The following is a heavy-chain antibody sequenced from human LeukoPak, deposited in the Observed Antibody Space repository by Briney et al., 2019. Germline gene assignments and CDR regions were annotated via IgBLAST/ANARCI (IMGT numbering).Heavy chain of an antibody. Sequence: SETLSLTCTVSGGSISSYYWSWTRQPPGKGLEWIGYIYYSGSTNYNPSLKSRVTISVDTSKNQFSLKLSSVTAADTAVYYCARGGYYYGSGSYLDYWGQGTLVTVSS. D-gene: IGHD3-10*01. J-gene: IGHJ4*02. CDR1: GGSISSYY. CDR2: IYYSGST. CDR3: ARGGYYYGSGSYLDY. V-gene: IGHV4-59*01.